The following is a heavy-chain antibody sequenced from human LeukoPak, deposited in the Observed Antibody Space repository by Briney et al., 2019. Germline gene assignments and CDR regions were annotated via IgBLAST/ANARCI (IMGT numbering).Heavy chain of an antibody. J-gene: IGHJ3*02. V-gene: IGHV4-30-4*07. CDR1: SGSITSGGKS. CDR2: IFDNENT. Sequence: SETLSLTCTVSSGSITSGGKSWSWVRQPPGKGLEWLGNIFDNENTVYNPSLRSRLTISLDTSKSQFSLKLTSVTAADTAIYYCARVTLTTTARAFDIWGQGTMVTVSS. CDR3: ARVTLTTTARAFDI. D-gene: IGHD1-14*01.